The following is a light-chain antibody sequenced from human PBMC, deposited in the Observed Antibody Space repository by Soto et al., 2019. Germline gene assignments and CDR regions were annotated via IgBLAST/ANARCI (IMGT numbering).Light chain of an antibody. V-gene: IGLV2-23*01. CDR2: EGS. CDR1: SSDVGSYNL. J-gene: IGLJ2*01. CDR3: CSYAGSSTVI. Sequence: QSALTQPASVSGSPGQSITISCTGTSSDVGSYNLVSWYQQNPGKAPKLMIYEGSKRPSGVSNRFSGSKSGNTASLTISGLQAEDGADYYCCSYAGSSTVIFGGGTQLTVL.